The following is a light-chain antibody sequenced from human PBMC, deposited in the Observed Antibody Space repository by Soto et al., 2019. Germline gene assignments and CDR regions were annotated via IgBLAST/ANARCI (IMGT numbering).Light chain of an antibody. J-gene: IGLJ1*01. V-gene: IGLV1-40*01. CDR3: QSYDSSLSALYV. Sequence: QSVLTQPPSVSGAPGQSDTISCTGSSSNIGAGYEVHWYQQFPGTAPRLLIYGNNNRPSGVPDRFSGSKSGTSASLAITGLQADDETDYYCQSYDSSLSALYVFGTGTQLTVL. CDR2: GNN. CDR1: SSNIGAGYE.